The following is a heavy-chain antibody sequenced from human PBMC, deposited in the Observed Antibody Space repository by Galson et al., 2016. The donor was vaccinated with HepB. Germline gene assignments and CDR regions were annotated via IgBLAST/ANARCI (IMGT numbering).Heavy chain of an antibody. V-gene: IGHV5-51*01. J-gene: IGHJ3*01. CDR2: IYPGDSDT. D-gene: IGHD3-9*01. Sequence: QSGAEVKKPGESLKITCKSSGYSFSTYWIGWVRQMSGKGLEWMGVIYPGDSDTKYSPSFEGQVTISADQSISTAYLQWSSLKASDTAIYYCVRQDTNYYDVLTGYSRAQGGAFDVWGQGTVVSVSS. CDR3: VRQDTNYYDVLTGYSRAQGGAFDV. CDR1: GYSFSTYW.